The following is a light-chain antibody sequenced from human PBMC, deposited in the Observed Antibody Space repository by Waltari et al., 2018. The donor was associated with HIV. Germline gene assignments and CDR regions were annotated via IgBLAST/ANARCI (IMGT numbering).Light chain of an antibody. CDR3: CSYAGSSTYVV. CDR1: SSDVGSYNL. V-gene: IGLV2-23*02. J-gene: IGLJ2*01. CDR2: AVS. Sequence: QSALTQPASVSGSPGQSITISCTGTSSDVGSYNLVSWYQQHPGKAPKLMIYAVSKRPSGVSNRFSGSKSGNTASLTISGLQAEDEADYYCCSYAGSSTYVVFGGGTKLTVL.